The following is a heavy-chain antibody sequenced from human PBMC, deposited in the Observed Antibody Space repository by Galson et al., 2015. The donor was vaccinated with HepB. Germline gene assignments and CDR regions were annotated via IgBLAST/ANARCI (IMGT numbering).Heavy chain of an antibody. CDR3: ARGFMGRGYSYGYGKNAFDI. CDR2: INHSGST. V-gene: IGHV4-34*01. J-gene: IGHJ3*02. CDR1: GGSFSGYY. D-gene: IGHD5-18*01. Sequence: SETLSLTCAVYGGSFSGYYWSWIRQPPGKGLEWIGEINHSGSTNYNPSLKSRVTISVDTSKNQFSLKLSSVTAADTAVYYCARGFMGRGYSYGYGKNAFDIWGQGTMVTVSS.